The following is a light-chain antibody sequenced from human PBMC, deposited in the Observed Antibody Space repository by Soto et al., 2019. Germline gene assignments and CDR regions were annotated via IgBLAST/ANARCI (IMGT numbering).Light chain of an antibody. J-gene: IGLJ1*01. CDR2: DVS. Sequence: QSVLTQPASVSGSPGQSITISCTGTSSDIGGYNYVSWNQQHPGKAPKLMIYDVSNRPSGVSNRFSGSKSGNTASLTISGLQAEDEADYYCSSYTSSSTLGGVFGTGTKVTVL. CDR3: SSYTSSSTLGGV. V-gene: IGLV2-14*01. CDR1: SSDIGGYNY.